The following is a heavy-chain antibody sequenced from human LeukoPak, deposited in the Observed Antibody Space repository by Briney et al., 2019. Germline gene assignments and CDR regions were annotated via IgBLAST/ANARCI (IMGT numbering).Heavy chain of an antibody. J-gene: IGHJ4*02. CDR3: ARDVGTSGRYTFDY. CDR1: GDSVSSINGA. V-gene: IGHV6-1*01. CDR2: TYYRSKWYD. Sequence: PSQTLSLTCAVSGDSVSSINGAWNWIRQSPSRGLEWLGRTYYRSKWYDDYAGSMKGRITISPDTSKNQFSLHLNSVTPEDTAVYYCARDVGTSGRYTFDYWGQGTLVTVSS. D-gene: IGHD6-19*01.